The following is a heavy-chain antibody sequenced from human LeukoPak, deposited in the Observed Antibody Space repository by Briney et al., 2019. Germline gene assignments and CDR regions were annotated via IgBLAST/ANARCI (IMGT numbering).Heavy chain of an antibody. D-gene: IGHD5-18*01. Sequence: SETLSLTCTVSGGSISSGDYYWSWIRQPPGKGLEWIGYIYYSGSTYYNPSLKSRVTISVDTSKNQFSLKLSSVTAAHTAVYYCAREGPGYSYGKGYFDYWGQGTLVTVSS. CDR1: GGSISSGDYY. J-gene: IGHJ4*02. CDR3: AREGPGYSYGKGYFDY. V-gene: IGHV4-30-4*08. CDR2: IYYSGST.